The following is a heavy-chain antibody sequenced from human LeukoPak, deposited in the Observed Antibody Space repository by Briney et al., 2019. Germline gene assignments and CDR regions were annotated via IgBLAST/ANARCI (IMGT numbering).Heavy chain of an antibody. CDR2: ISYDGSNK. CDR3: AREVIGGSCCNFDY. J-gene: IGHJ4*02. D-gene: IGHD2-15*01. CDR1: GFTFSGYP. V-gene: IGHV3-30-3*01. Sequence: GKSLRLSCAASGFTFSGYPIHWVRQAPGKGLEWVAVISYDGSNKYYADSVKGRFTISRDNSKNTLYLQMNSLRAEDTAVYYCAREVIGGSCCNFDYWGQGTLVTVSS.